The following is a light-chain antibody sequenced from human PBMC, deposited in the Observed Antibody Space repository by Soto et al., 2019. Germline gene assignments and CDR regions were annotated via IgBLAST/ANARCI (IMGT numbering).Light chain of an antibody. V-gene: IGKV1-5*03. J-gene: IGKJ1*01. Sequence: DTQMTQSPSTLSASIGDRVTITCRASQSLNNWLAWYQQKPGNAPKLLIYKVSNLESGVPSRFSGSGSGTEFTLTISSLQPDDFATYYCQQYNSYSWTFGQGTKVEIK. CDR3: QQYNSYSWT. CDR1: QSLNNW. CDR2: KVS.